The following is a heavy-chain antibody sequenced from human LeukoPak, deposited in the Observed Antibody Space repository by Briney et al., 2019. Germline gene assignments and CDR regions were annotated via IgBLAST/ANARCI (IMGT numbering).Heavy chain of an antibody. V-gene: IGHV3-48*03. D-gene: IGHD4-23*01. J-gene: IGHJ4*02. Sequence: GGSLRLSCAASGFTFSRIAMSWVRQAPGKGLEWVSYISRSGSTIYYADSVKGRFAISRDNAKNSLYLQMNSLRAEDTAVYYCARDIYAGSFDYWGQGTLVTVSS. CDR1: GFTFSRIA. CDR2: ISRSGSTI. CDR3: ARDIYAGSFDY.